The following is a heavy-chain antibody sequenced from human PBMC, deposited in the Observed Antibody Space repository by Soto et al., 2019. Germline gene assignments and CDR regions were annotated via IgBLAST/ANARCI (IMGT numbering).Heavy chain of an antibody. D-gene: IGHD5-12*01. CDR1: GGSISSGDYY. CDR2: IYYSGST. Sequence: SETLSLTCTVSGGSISSGDYYWSWIRQPPGKGLEWIGYIYYSGSTYYNPSLKSRVTISVDTSKNQFSLKLSSVTAADTAVYYCARVGDIVATLFDYWGQGTLVTVSS. J-gene: IGHJ4*02. V-gene: IGHV4-30-4*01. CDR3: ARVGDIVATLFDY.